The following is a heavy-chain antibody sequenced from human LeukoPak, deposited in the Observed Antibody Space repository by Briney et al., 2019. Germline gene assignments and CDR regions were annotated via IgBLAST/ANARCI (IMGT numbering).Heavy chain of an antibody. CDR1: GGSISSSGYY. V-gene: IGHV4-39*01. CDR3: ARHEYSGSYYGLSWFDP. CDR2: IYYSGST. Sequence: SETLSLTCTVSGGSISSSGYYWGWIRQPPGKGLEWIASIYYSGSTYYNPSLKSRVSISVDTSKNQLSLKLSSLTAADTAVYYCARHEYSGSYYGLSWFDPWGQGTLVTVSS. J-gene: IGHJ5*02. D-gene: IGHD1-26*01.